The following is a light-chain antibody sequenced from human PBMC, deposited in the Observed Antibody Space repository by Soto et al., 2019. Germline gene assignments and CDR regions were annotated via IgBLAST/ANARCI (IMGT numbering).Light chain of an antibody. CDR1: QGIGSS. J-gene: IGKJ1*01. Sequence: DIQMTQSPSSLSASIGDRVTITCRASQGIGSSLAWHQQKPGKAPSLLIYDASTLQSGVPSRFSGSGSGTDFTLTISSLQPEDVATYYCQQYFNWPLTWTFGPGTKVQIK. CDR2: DAS. V-gene: IGKV1-27*01. CDR3: QQYFNWPLTWT.